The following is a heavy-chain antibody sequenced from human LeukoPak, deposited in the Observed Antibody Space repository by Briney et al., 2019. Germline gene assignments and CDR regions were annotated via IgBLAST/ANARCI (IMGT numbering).Heavy chain of an antibody. V-gene: IGHV4-61*01. Sequence: SETLSLTCTVSGGSVSSGTYYWSWIRQPPGKGLEWIGYIYYSGSTNYNPSLKSRVTISVDTSKNQFSLKLSSVTAADTAVYYCARDRVRGNSNPFFDYWGQGTLVTVSS. D-gene: IGHD4-11*01. J-gene: IGHJ4*02. CDR1: GGSVSSGTYY. CDR2: IYYSGST. CDR3: ARDRVRGNSNPFFDY.